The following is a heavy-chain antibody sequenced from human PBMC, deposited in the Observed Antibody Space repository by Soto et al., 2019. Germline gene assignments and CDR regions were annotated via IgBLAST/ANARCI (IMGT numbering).Heavy chain of an antibody. J-gene: IGHJ5*02. CDR3: ARVPSP. CDR1: GDSISNYF. Sequence: SETLSLTCNVSGDSISNYFWNWIRQSPGKGLEWIGYIYHSGSPYYNPSLKSRVTISVDRSKNQFSLKLSSVTAADTAVYYCARVPSPWGQGTLVTVSS. CDR2: IYHSGSP. V-gene: IGHV4-59*12.